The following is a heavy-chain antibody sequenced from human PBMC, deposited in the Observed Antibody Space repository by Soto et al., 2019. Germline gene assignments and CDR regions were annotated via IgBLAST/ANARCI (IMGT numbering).Heavy chain of an antibody. CDR1: GFSFSDYY. Sequence: GSLLPSCPASGFSFSDYYMTWVRQAPGKGLEWVSYISYSASSKFYADSVKGRFTIARDNAQNSLYLKMNSLRAEDTAVYYCARAGHKTEPRRGWFDPWGLGTLVTV. V-gene: IGHV3-11*01. D-gene: IGHD1-26*01. J-gene: IGHJ5*02. CDR2: ISYSASSK. CDR3: ARAGHKTEPRRGWFDP.